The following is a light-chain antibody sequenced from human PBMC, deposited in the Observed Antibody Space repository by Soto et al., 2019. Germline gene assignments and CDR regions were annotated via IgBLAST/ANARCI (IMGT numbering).Light chain of an antibody. J-gene: IGKJ1*01. CDR1: QSVDTTS. CDR3: QQYKSSVT. CDR2: AAS. V-gene: IGKV3-20*01. Sequence: EIVLTQSPGSLSLSPGQRATLSCRASQSVDTTSFAWYQKKPGQATTLLIYAASKRATGIPDRFSGSGSGTGFTFIISRLEPEDFAVYYDQQYKSSVTLGQGTKVEIK.